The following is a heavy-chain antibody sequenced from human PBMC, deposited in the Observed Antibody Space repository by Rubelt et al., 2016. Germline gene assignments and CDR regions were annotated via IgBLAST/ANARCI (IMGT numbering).Heavy chain of an antibody. D-gene: IGHD6-6*01. CDR3: ARAVSSSSSSN. J-gene: IGHJ4*02. CDR2: IYSGGST. V-gene: IGHV3-66*01. Sequence: GKGLEWVSVIYSGGSTYYADSVKGRFTISRDNSKNTLYLQMNSLRAEDTAVYYCARAVSSSSSSNWGQGTLVTVSS.